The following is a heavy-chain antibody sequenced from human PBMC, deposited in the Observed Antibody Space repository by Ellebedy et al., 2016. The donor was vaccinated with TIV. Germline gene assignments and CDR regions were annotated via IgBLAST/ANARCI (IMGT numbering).Heavy chain of an antibody. Sequence: MPSETLSLTCTVSGDSINGYYWSCIRQPPGKGLEYIGHIYYIGTTNYNPSLKSRVTISVDTSKNQVSLKLRSLTAEDTAVYFCARQGPYDFDFDYWGQGILVTVSS. V-gene: IGHV4-59*08. J-gene: IGHJ4*02. CDR3: ARQGPYDFDFDY. CDR2: IYYIGTT. D-gene: IGHD3-3*01. CDR1: GDSINGYY.